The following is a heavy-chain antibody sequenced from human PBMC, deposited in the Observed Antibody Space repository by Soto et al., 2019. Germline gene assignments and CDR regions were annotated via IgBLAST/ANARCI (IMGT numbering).Heavy chain of an antibody. J-gene: IGHJ4*02. CDR1: GGSISPSY. V-gene: IGHV4-59*01. CDR3: AKGGGRFAY. D-gene: IGHD1-26*01. CDR2: IFYSGTT. Sequence: QVQLLESGPGLVKPSETLSLTCTVSGGSISPSYWSWIRQSPGKGLEWIGYIFYSGTTNYNPSLKSRVTISVATSTHQFSLTLSSVTAADTAVYYCAKGGGRFAYWGQGTMVAVSS.